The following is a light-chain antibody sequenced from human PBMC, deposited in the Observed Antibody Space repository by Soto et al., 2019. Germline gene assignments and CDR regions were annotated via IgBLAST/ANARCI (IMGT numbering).Light chain of an antibody. CDR3: RQYNTYPWT. J-gene: IGKJ1*01. CDR1: QSISWW. Sequence: DIQMTQSPSTLSASVGDRVTITCRASQSISWWLAWYQQKPGEAPELLIYDASSLQSGVTSRISGSGSGTEFTLTISSLQPDDFATYYCRQYNTYPWTFGQGTKVDIK. CDR2: DAS. V-gene: IGKV1-5*01.